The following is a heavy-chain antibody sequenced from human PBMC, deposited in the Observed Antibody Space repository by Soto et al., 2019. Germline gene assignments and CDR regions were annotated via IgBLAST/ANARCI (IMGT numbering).Heavy chain of an antibody. CDR1: GDSLRGQS. CDR2: LDQSGGT. CDR3: AREDSYGWSGESLDV. V-gene: IGHV4-34*01. J-gene: IGHJ6*02. D-gene: IGHD6-19*01. Sequence: SETLSLTCAVVGDSLRGQSWNWIRQSPGKGLEWIGELDQSGGTNYNPSLKSRAIISDDTSKNQFSLTLTSVTAADTAVYYCAREDSYGWSGESLDVSGQGTTLTLSS.